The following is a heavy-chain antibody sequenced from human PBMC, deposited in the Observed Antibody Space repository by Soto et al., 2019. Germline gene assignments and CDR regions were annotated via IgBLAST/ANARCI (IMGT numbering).Heavy chain of an antibody. CDR3: ARGTTGTGATSFAS. CDR2: IWFDGSNE. CDR1: GFTFSGSG. V-gene: IGHV3-33*01. J-gene: IGHJ5*02. Sequence: GWSLRLSCASSGFTFSGSGMNWVRQAPGKGLEWVALIWFDGSNEYYADSVKGRFTVSRDNSKNTVYLQMINVRADDTAVYYCARGTTGTGATSFASWGQGTLVTVSS. D-gene: IGHD1-26*01.